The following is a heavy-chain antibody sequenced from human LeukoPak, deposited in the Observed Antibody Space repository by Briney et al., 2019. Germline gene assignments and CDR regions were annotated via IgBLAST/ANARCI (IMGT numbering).Heavy chain of an antibody. J-gene: IGHJ4*02. V-gene: IGHV4-59*08. CDR2: IYYSGST. Sequence: LETLSLTCTVSGGSISSYYWSWIRQPPGKGLEWIGYIYYSGSTNYNPSLKSRVTISVDTSKNQFSLKLSSVTAADTAVYYCARLVGGYQGYWGQGTLVTVSS. CDR1: GGSISSYY. D-gene: IGHD3-16*02. CDR3: ARLVGGYQGY.